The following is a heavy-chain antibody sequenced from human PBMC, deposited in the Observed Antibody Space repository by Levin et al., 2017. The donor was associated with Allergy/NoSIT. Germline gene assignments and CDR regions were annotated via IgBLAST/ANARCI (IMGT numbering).Heavy chain of an antibody. Sequence: GGSLRLSCAASGFTFSSYWMSWVRQAPGKGLEWVANIKQDGSEKYYVDSVKGRFTISRDNAKNSLYLQMNSLRAEDTAVYYCARDRYSYGPSTGCDYWGQGTLVTVSS. J-gene: IGHJ4*02. CDR3: ARDRYSYGPSTGCDY. CDR1: GFTFSSYW. CDR2: IKQDGSEK. V-gene: IGHV3-7*04. D-gene: IGHD5-18*01.